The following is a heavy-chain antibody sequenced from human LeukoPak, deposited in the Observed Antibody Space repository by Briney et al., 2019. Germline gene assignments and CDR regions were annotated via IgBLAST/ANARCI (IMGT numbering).Heavy chain of an antibody. CDR2: TRNKANSYTT. V-gene: IGHV3-72*01. D-gene: IGHD3-22*01. CDR3: ARGRYGYYDSSGYYYYFDY. J-gene: IGHJ4*02. CDR1: GFTFSDHY. Sequence: GGSLRLSCAASGFTFSDHYMDWVRQAPGKGLEWVGRTRNKANSYTTEYAASVKGRFTISRDDSKNSLYLQMNSLKTEDTAVYYCARGRYGYYDSSGYYYYFDYWGQGTLVTVSS.